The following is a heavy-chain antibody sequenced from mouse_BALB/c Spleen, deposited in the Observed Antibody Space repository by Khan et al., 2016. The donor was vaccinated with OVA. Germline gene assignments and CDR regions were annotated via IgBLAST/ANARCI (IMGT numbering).Heavy chain of an antibody. CDR2: IYPGTDNT. V-gene: IGHV1S132*01. J-gene: IGHJ2*01. CDR1: GYIFTSYW. D-gene: IGHD3-2*02. Sequence: QVQLQQSGAELVRPGASVKLSCKTSGYIFTSYWIHWVKQRFGQGLEWIARIYPGTDNTYYNENLKDKATLTADKSSSTAYMQLSSLKSEDAAVYCCAREEALYYFDYWGQGTTLTVSS. CDR3: AREEALYYFDY.